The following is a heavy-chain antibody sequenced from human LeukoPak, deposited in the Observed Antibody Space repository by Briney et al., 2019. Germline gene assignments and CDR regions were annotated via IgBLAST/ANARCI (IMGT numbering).Heavy chain of an antibody. CDR1: GFTFRSHG. CDR2: IWYDGSNK. J-gene: IGHJ4*02. V-gene: IGHV3-33*01. D-gene: IGHD3-16*01. CDR3: ARWGDGKKFDY. Sequence: GGSLRLSCAASGFTFRSHGMHWVRQAPGKGLEWVAVIWYDGSNKYYADSVKGRFTISRDNSKNMLFLQMNSLTVEDMAVYYCARWGDGKKFDYWGQGTLLTVSS.